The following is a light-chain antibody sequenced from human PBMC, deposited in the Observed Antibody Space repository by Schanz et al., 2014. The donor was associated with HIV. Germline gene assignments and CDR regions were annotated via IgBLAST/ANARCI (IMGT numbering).Light chain of an antibody. CDR2: DGN. CDR1: SSDVGVYNY. V-gene: IGLV2-14*03. CDR3: SSYTSSSTVV. J-gene: IGLJ2*01. Sequence: QSALTQPASVSGSPGQSITISCTGTSSDVGVYNYVSWYQQHPGKAPKLMIYDGNNRPSGVSNRFSGSKSGNTASLTISGLQAEDEADYYCSSYTSSSTVVFGGGTKLSVL.